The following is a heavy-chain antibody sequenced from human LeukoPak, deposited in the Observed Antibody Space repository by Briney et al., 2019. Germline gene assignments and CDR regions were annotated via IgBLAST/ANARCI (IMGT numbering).Heavy chain of an antibody. CDR2: ISGSGGST. CDR1: GFTFSSYA. Sequence: GGSLRLSCAASGFTFSSYAMSWVRQAPGKGLEWVSAISGSGGSTYYADSAKGRFTISRDNSKNTLYLQMNSLRAEDTAVYYCAKKVKCSGGSCYTLFDYWGQGTLVTVSS. D-gene: IGHD2-15*01. V-gene: IGHV3-23*01. J-gene: IGHJ4*02. CDR3: AKKVKCSGGSCYTLFDY.